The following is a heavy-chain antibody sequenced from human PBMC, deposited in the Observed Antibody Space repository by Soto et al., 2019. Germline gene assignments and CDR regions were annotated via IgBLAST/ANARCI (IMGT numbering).Heavy chain of an antibody. V-gene: IGHV4-61*01. J-gene: IGHJ5*02. CDR3: ARVKRYYDILTGYWNKWFDP. D-gene: IGHD3-9*01. Sequence: PSETLSLTCTVSGGSVSSGSYYWSWIRQPPGKGLEWIGYMYYSGSTNYNPSLKSRVTISVDTSKNQFSLKLSSVTAADTAVYYCARVKRYYDILTGYWNKWFDPWGQGILVTVSS. CDR1: GGSVSSGSYY. CDR2: MYYSGST.